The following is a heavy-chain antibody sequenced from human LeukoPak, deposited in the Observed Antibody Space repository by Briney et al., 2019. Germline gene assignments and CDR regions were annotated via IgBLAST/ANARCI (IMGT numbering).Heavy chain of an antibody. V-gene: IGHV1-69*13. J-gene: IGHJ4*02. CDR2: IIPIFGTA. CDR3: ARLYVDTAMVLDY. Sequence: GASVKVSCKASGGTFSSYAISWVRQAPGQGLEWMGGIIPIFGTANYAQKFQGRVTITADESTSTAYMELSSLRSEDTAVYYCARLYVDTAMVLDYWGQGTLVTVSS. CDR1: GGTFSSYA. D-gene: IGHD5-18*01.